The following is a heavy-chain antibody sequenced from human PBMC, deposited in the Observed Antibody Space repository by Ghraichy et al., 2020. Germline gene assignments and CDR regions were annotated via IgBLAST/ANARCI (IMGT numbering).Heavy chain of an antibody. D-gene: IGHD5-12*01. V-gene: IGHV3-23*01. CDR2: ISGSSGST. Sequence: GGSLRLSCAASGFTFSSYAMSWVRQAPGKGLEWVSAISGSSGSTYYADSVKGRFTISRDNSKNTLYLQMNSLRAEDTAVYYCAKTTGYIVATTHEYWGQGTLVNVSS. J-gene: IGHJ4*02. CDR1: GFTFSSYA. CDR3: AKTTGYIVATTHEY.